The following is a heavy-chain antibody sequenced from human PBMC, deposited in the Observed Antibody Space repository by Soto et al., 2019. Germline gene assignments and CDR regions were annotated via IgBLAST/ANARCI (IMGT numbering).Heavy chain of an antibody. CDR3: ATSASSDH. CDR1: GFLFDTYG. J-gene: IGHJ4*02. CDR2: ISYDGSHK. V-gene: IGHV3-30*03. D-gene: IGHD1-26*01. Sequence: VQLVESGGGVVQPGRSLRLSCVASGFLFDTYGMHWVRQTPGKGLALVAIISYDGSHKEYADSVKGRFAISRDNSENTLYLKMNNLGVEDTALYYCATSASSDHWGQGTQVTVSS.